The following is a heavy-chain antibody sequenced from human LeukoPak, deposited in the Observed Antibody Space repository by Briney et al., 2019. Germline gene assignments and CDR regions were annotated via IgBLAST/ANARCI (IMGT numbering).Heavy chain of an antibody. J-gene: IGHJ3*02. CDR3: ARDFAEMATIWDNAFDI. Sequence: ASVKVSCKVSGYTLTELSMHWVRQAPGKGLEWMGGFDPEDGETIYAQKLQGRVTMTTDTSTSTAYMELRSLRSDDTAVYYCARDFAEMATIWDNAFDIWGQGTMVTVSS. CDR2: FDPEDGET. V-gene: IGHV1-24*01. D-gene: IGHD5-24*01. CDR1: GYTLTELS.